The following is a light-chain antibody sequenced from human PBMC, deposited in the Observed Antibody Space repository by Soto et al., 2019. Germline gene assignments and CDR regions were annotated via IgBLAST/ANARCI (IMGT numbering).Light chain of an antibody. V-gene: IGLV3-1*01. CDR3: QAWDNSPHVV. CDR1: KLGDKY. CDR2: QDR. Sequence: SYELTQPPSVSVSPGQTATITCSGDKLGDKYACWYQQKPGQSPLLVIYQDRKRPSGIPERFSGSNSGNTATLTISGTQARDEADYYCQAWDNSPHVVFGGGTKLTV. J-gene: IGLJ2*01.